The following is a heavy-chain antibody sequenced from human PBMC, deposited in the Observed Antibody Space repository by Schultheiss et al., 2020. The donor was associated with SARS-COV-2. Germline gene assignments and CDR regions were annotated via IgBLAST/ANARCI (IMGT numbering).Heavy chain of an antibody. J-gene: IGHJ5*02. CDR2: IYYSGST. V-gene: IGHV4-59*05. Sequence: SETLSLTCIVSGGSISSYSWSWIRQPPGKGLEWIGSIYYSGSTYYNPSLKSRVTISVDTSKNQFSLKLSSVTAADTAVYYCARRYSSGWYDNWFDPWGQGTLVTVSS. CDR1: GGSISSYS. D-gene: IGHD6-19*01. CDR3: ARRYSSGWYDNWFDP.